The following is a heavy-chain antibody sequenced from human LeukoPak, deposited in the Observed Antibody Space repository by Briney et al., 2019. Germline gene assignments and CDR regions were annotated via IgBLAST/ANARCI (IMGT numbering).Heavy chain of an antibody. CDR1: GYTFTSYY. J-gene: IGHJ4*02. Sequence: ASVKVSCKASGYTFTSYYMHWVRQAPGRGLEWMGIINPSGGSTSYAQKFQGRVTMTRDTSTSTVYMELSSLRSENTAVYYCAREGSLVGYYFDYWGQGTLVTVSS. D-gene: IGHD1-26*01. V-gene: IGHV1-46*01. CDR3: AREGSLVGYYFDY. CDR2: INPSGGST.